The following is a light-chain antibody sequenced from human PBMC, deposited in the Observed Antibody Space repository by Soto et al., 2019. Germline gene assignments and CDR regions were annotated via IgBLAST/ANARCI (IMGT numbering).Light chain of an antibody. Sequence: DIQMTQSPSTLSGSVGDRVTITCRASQTISSWLAWYQQKPGKAPKLLIYDASNLETGVPSRFSGSGSGTDFTFTISSLQPEDIATYYCQQYDNLPRTFGQGTKLEIK. J-gene: IGKJ2*01. CDR3: QQYDNLPRT. V-gene: IGKV1-33*01. CDR2: DAS. CDR1: QTISSW.